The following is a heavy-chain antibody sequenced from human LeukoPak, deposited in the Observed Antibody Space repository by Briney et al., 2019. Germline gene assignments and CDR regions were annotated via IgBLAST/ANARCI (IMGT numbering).Heavy chain of an antibody. CDR1: GFTFSSYS. CDR2: ISSSSSYI. CDR3: ARESTMIVVVTRGAFDI. V-gene: IGHV3-21*01. Sequence: GGSLRLSCAASGFTFSSYSMNWVRQAPGKGLEWVSSISSSSSYIYYADSVKGRFTTSRDNAKNSLYLQMNSLRAEDTAVYYCARESTMIVVVTRGAFDIWGQGTMVTVSS. D-gene: IGHD3-22*01. J-gene: IGHJ3*02.